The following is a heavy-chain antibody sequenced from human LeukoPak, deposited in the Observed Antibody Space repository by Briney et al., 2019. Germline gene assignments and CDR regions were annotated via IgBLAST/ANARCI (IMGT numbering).Heavy chain of an antibody. CDR1: GFTFNTYA. J-gene: IGHJ4*02. CDR2: IGSVSDTI. Sequence: GGSLRLSCAAPGFTFNTYAMSWVRQAPGKGLEWVSIIGSVSDTIYYADSVKGRFTISRDNSKNTLYLQMNSLRAEDTAIYYCAKRVPGTGLDYWGQGALVTVSS. V-gene: IGHV3-23*01. CDR3: AKRVPGTGLDY. D-gene: IGHD6-19*01.